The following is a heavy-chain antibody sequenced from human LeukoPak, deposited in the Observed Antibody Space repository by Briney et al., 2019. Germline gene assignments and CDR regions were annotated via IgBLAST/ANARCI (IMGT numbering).Heavy chain of an antibody. CDR3: ARADSPLRTGTAFDY. D-gene: IGHD1-1*01. CDR2: IIPIFGTA. J-gene: IGHJ4*02. Sequence: GASVKVSCKASGGTFSSYAISWVRQAPGQGLEWMGGIIPIFGTANYAQKFQGRVTITADESTSTAYMELSSLRSEDTAVYYCARADSPLRTGTAFDYWGQGTLVTVSS. CDR1: GGTFSSYA. V-gene: IGHV1-69*13.